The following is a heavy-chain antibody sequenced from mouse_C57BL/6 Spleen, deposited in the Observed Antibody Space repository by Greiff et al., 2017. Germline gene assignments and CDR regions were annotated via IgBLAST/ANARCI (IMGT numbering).Heavy chain of an antibody. V-gene: IGHV3-6*01. CDR3: ARASADAWFAY. Sequence: EVKLLESGPGLVKPSQSLSLTCSVTGYSITSGYYWNWIRQFPGNKLEWMGYISYDGSNNYNPSLKNRISITRYTSRNQFFLKLSSVATEDTATYYCARASADAWFAYWGQGTLVTVSA. J-gene: IGHJ3*01. CDR2: ISYDGSN. D-gene: IGHD3-1*01. CDR1: GYSITSGYY.